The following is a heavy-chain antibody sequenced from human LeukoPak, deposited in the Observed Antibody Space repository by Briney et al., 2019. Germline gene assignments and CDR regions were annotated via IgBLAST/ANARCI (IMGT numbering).Heavy chain of an antibody. Sequence: GGSLRLSCAASGFTFSRYWMSWVRQAPGKGLEWVSIVYSGGSTYYADSVMGRFTISRDNSKNTLYLQMNSLRAGDTAVYYCARDSGGLDYWGQGTLVTVSS. V-gene: IGHV3-66*01. D-gene: IGHD4-23*01. CDR3: ARDSGGLDY. CDR2: VYSGGST. J-gene: IGHJ4*02. CDR1: GFTFSRYW.